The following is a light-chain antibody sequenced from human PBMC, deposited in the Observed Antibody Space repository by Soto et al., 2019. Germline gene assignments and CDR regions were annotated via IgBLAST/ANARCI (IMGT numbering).Light chain of an antibody. CDR2: DVS. J-gene: IGLJ2*01. Sequence: QSALTQPASVSGSPGQSITISCTGTSSDVGGYNYVSWYQQHPGKAPKLMIYDVSNRPSGVSNRFSGSKSGNTASLTISGLQAEDEADYYCSSYKRSSTLHVVFGGGTKVTVL. CDR1: SSDVGGYNY. CDR3: SSYKRSSTLHVV. V-gene: IGLV2-14*01.